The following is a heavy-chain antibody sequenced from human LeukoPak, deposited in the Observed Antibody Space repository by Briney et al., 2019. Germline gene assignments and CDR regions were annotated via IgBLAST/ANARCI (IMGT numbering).Heavy chain of an antibody. CDR3: ARGGVTSGGLDY. J-gene: IGHJ4*02. Sequence: ASVKVSCKASGYSFTTYGITWVRQAPGQGLEWMGWISPYNGNTNYAQKLQGRVTMTTDTSTSTAYMELRSLRSDDTAVYHCARGGVTSGGLDYWGQGTLVTVSS. D-gene: IGHD2-8*01. CDR2: ISPYNGNT. V-gene: IGHV1-18*01. CDR1: GYSFTTYG.